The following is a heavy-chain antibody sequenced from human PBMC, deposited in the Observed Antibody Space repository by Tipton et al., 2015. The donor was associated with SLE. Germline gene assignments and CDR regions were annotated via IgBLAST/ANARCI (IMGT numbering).Heavy chain of an antibody. Sequence: TLSLTCTVSGGFISNYYWGWVRQPAGKGLEWIGRVHSSGRTHYDPPPNRRVTVSVDTSKSQISLKLTSVIAADTAVYYCARTDGGGATFFDQWGQGTLVTVSS. J-gene: IGHJ4*02. CDR3: ARTDGGGATFFDQ. CDR2: VHSSGRT. CDR1: GGFISNYY. V-gene: IGHV4-4*07. D-gene: IGHD3-16*01.